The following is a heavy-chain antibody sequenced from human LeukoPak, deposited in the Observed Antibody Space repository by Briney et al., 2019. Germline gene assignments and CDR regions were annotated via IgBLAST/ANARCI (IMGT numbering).Heavy chain of an antibody. CDR1: GYSFTSYW. J-gene: IGHJ5*02. CDR3: ARRGYSGYDLANWFDP. CDR2: IYPGDSDT. Sequence: GESLKISCKGSGYSFTSYWIGWVRQMPGKGLEWVGIIYPGDSDTRYSPSFQGQVTISADKSISTAYLQWSSLKASDTAMYCARRGYSGYDLANWFDPWGQGTLVTVSS. V-gene: IGHV5-51*01. D-gene: IGHD5-12*01.